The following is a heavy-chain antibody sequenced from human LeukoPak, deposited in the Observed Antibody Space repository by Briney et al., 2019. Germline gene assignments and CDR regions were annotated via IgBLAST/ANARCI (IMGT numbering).Heavy chain of an antibody. CDR2: ISSSSSYI. Sequence: PGGSLRLSCAASGFTFSSYSMNWVRQAPGKGLEWVSSISSSSSYIYYADSVKGRFTISRDNSKNTLYLQMNSLRDEDTAVYYCARGVAAAGTTLDYWGQGTLVTVSS. D-gene: IGHD6-13*01. V-gene: IGHV3-21*01. CDR3: ARGVAAAGTTLDY. CDR1: GFTFSSYS. J-gene: IGHJ4*02.